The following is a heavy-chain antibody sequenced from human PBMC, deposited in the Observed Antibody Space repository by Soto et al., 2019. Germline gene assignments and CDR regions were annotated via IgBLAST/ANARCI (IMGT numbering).Heavy chain of an antibody. D-gene: IGHD3-10*01. CDR1: GFTVSSNY. CDR3: ARCGGSASCCFYFEY. J-gene: IGHJ4*02. V-gene: IGHV3-66*01. CDR2: IYRSGGT. Sequence: EVQLVESGGGLVQPGGSLRLSCAASGFTVSSNYMSWVRQAPGKGLEWVSGIYRSGGTYYADSVKGRSTISRDDSKNTLYLQINSLRAEDTAVYYCARCGGSASCCFYFEYWGQGTLVTVSS.